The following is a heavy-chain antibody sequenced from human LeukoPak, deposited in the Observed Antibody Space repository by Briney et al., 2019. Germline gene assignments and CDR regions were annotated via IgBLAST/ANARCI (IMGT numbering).Heavy chain of an antibody. D-gene: IGHD2-15*01. CDR2: ISYDGSNK. V-gene: IGHV3-30*18. CDR1: GFTFSSYG. CDR3: AKVPGYCSGGSCYSGDY. J-gene: IGHJ4*02. Sequence: GGSLRLSCAASGFTFSSYGMHWVRQAPGKGLEWVAVISYDGSNKYYADSVKGRFTISRDNSKNTLYLQMSSLRAEDTAVYYCAKVPGYCSGGSCYSGDYWGQGTLVTVSS.